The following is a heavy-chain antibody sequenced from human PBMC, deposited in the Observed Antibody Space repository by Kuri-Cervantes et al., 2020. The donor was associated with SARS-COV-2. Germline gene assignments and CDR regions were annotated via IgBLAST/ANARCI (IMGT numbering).Heavy chain of an antibody. V-gene: IGHV4-39*07. D-gene: IGHD1-20*01. CDR1: GGSISSSSYY. CDR2: IFYSVNSGTT. CDR3: ARGSYNWNWFDP. J-gene: IGHJ5*02. Sequence: SETLSLTCTVSGGSISSSSYYWGWIRQPPGKGLEWIGIIFYSVNSGTTYYNPSLKSRVTVSADTSKNLFSLKLRSVTAADTAVYYCARGSYNWNWFDPWGQGTPVTVSS.